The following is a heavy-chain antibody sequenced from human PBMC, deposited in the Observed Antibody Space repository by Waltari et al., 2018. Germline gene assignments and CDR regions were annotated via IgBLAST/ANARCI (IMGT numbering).Heavy chain of an antibody. D-gene: IGHD2-8*01. V-gene: IGHV3-48*03. CDR2: ISSSGSTI. CDR3: ARARMSKKFYYYGMDV. CDR1: GFTFSSYE. Sequence: EVQLVESGGGLVQPGGSLRLSCAASGFTFSSYEMNWVRQAPGKGLEWVSYISSSGSTIYYADSVKGRFTISRDNAKNSLYLQMNSLRAEDTAVYYCARARMSKKFYYYGMDVWDQGP. J-gene: IGHJ6*02.